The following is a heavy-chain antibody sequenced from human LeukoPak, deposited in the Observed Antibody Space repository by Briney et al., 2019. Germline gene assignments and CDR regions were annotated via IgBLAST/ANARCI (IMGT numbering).Heavy chain of an antibody. CDR1: GGTSSSYA. CDR3: ARASFGSSWYYHYYYGMDV. V-gene: IGHV1-69*13. Sequence: ASVKVSCKASGGTSSSYAISWVRQAPGQGLEWMGGIIPIFGTANYAQKFQGRVTITADESTSTAYMELSSLRSEDTAVYYCARASFGSSWYYHYYYGMDVWGQGTTVTVSS. CDR2: IIPIFGTA. J-gene: IGHJ6*02. D-gene: IGHD6-13*01.